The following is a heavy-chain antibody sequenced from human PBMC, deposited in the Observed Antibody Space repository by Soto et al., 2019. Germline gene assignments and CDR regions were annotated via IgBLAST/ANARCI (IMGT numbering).Heavy chain of an antibody. CDR2: IWYDGSNK. J-gene: IGHJ3*02. CDR1: GFTFSSCG. Sequence: PGGSLRLSCAAPGFTFSSCGMHWVRQAPGKGLEWVAVIWYDGSNKYYADSVKGRFTISRDNSKNTLYLQMNSLRAEDTAVYYCARDGGWVVKAFDIWGQGTMVTVSS. D-gene: IGHD3-22*01. V-gene: IGHV3-33*01. CDR3: ARDGGWVVKAFDI.